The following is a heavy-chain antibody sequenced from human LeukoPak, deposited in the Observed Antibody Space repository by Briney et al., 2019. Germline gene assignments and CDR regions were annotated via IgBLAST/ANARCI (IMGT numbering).Heavy chain of an antibody. CDR1: GGSFSGYY. D-gene: IGHD1-26*01. V-gene: IGHV4-34*01. Sequence: PSETLSLTCAVYGGSFSGYYWSWIRQPPGKGLEWIGEINHSGSTNYNPSLKSRVTISVDTSKNQFSLKLSSVTAADTAVYYCARLGIVGATDVDYWGQGTLVTVSS. J-gene: IGHJ4*02. CDR2: INHSGST. CDR3: ARLGIVGATDVDY.